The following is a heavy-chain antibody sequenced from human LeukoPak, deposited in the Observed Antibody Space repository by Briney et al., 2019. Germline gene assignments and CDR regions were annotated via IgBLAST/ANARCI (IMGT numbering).Heavy chain of an antibody. J-gene: IGHJ5*02. CDR3: ARYGDSISVTFDP. D-gene: IGHD2-21*02. V-gene: IGHV1-8*03. CDR2: MNTNSGNT. CDR1: GYTFTSSD. Sequence: ASLKVSCKASGYTFTSSDINWGRDATGQGLEWMSWMNTNSGNTGYAQKFQGRVSITRNTSISTAYMELSSLRSEDTAVYYCARYGDSISVTFDPWGPGTLVTVSS.